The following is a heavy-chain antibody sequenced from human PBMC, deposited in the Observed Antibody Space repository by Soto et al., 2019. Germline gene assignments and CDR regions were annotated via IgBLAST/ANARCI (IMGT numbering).Heavy chain of an antibody. D-gene: IGHD2-21*01. CDR2: IRSKAYGGTT. Sequence: GGSLRLSCTASGFTFGDYAMSWFRQAPGKGLEWVGFIRSKAYGGTTEYAASVKGRFTISRDDSKSIAYLQMNSLKTEDTAVYYCTRDYSIVVAGDAFDIGGQGTMVTVSS. CDR3: TRDYSIVVAGDAFDI. V-gene: IGHV3-49*03. J-gene: IGHJ3*02. CDR1: GFTFGDYA.